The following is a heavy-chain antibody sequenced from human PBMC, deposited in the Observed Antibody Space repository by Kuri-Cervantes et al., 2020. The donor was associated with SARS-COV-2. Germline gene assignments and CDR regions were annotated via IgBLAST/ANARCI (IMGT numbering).Heavy chain of an antibody. CDR3: ARREGGGSYNVAFDI. CDR2: IYYSGSI. CDR1: GGSISSSSYY. Sequence: SETLSLTCAVSGGSISSSSYYWGWIRQPPGKGLEWIGSIYYSGSIFYNPSLKSRVTILLDTSKNQFSLKLTSVTAADTAVYYCARREGGGSYNVAFDIWGQGTLVTVSS. D-gene: IGHD1-26*01. V-gene: IGHV4-39*07. J-gene: IGHJ3*02.